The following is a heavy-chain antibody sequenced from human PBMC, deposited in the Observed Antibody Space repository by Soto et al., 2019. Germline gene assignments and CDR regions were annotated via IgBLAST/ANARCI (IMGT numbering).Heavy chain of an antibody. Sequence: EVQLLESGGGLIQPGGSLRLSCEASGFTFSNYGMTWVRLAPGKGLEWVSTNSGSGGRTFYADPVKGRFTISRDNSKNTLYLQMKRLRAEATAVYYCAKEMIASTLAEFFDYWGQGTLVTVSS. D-gene: IGHD2-21*01. CDR2: NSGSGGRT. CDR1: GFTFSNYG. V-gene: IGHV3-23*01. CDR3: AKEMIASTLAEFFDY. J-gene: IGHJ4*02.